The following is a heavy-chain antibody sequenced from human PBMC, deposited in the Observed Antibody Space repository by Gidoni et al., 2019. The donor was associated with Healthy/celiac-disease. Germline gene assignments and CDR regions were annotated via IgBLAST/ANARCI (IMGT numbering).Heavy chain of an antibody. Sequence: QVQLQQWGAGLLKPSETLSLTCAVYGGSFSGYYWSWIRQPPGKGLEWIGEINHSGSTNYNPSLKSRVTISVDTSKNQFSLKLSSVTAADTAVYYCARGRYFDWSGGVNFDYWGQGTLVTVSS. D-gene: IGHD3-9*01. CDR1: GGSFSGYY. CDR2: INHSGST. J-gene: IGHJ4*02. CDR3: ARGRYFDWSGGVNFDY. V-gene: IGHV4-34*01.